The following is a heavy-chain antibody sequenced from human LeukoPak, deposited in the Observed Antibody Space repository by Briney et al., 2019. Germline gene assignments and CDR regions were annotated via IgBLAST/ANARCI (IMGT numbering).Heavy chain of an antibody. CDR1: GGTFSSYG. CDR3: ARERIVAKFLSY. J-gene: IGHJ4*02. CDR2: IIPILGIA. D-gene: IGHD5-12*01. V-gene: IGHV1-69*04. Sequence: GGSVSVSCKASGGTFSSYGISWVRPAPGQGLEWMGRIIPILGIANYAQKFHGSVTITADKSTSAAYMELSNLRSEDTAVYYCARERIVAKFLSYWGQGALVSASS.